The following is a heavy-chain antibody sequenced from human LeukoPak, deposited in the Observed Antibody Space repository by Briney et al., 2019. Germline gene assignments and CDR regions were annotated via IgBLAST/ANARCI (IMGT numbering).Heavy chain of an antibody. Sequence: ASVKVSCKASGYTFSSYYIHWVRQAPGQGLEWMGIINCSGGSTTHAQKFQGRVTMTRDTSTRTVYMEMSSLKSEDTAVYYCARSGEFSTSTDIWGQGTTATVSS. J-gene: IGHJ3*02. D-gene: IGHD6-6*01. CDR1: GYTFSSYY. CDR3: ARSGEFSTSTDI. CDR2: INCSGGST. V-gene: IGHV1-46*01.